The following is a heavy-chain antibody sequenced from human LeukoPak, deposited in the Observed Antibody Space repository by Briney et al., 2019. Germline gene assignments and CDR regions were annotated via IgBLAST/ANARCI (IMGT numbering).Heavy chain of an antibody. Sequence: GGSLRLSCAASGFTFSSYAMNWVRQAPGKGLEWVSYISSSNTIIYNADSVKGRFTISRDNAKNSLFLQMISLRDEDTAVYYCAREPLDYWGQGTLVTVSS. CDR3: AREPLDY. CDR2: ISSSNTII. V-gene: IGHV3-48*02. J-gene: IGHJ4*02. CDR1: GFTFSSYA.